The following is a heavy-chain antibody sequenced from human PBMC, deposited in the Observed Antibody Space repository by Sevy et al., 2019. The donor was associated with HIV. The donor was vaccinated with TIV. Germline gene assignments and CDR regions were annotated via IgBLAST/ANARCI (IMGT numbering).Heavy chain of an antibody. D-gene: IGHD3-22*01. J-gene: IGHJ4*02. CDR3: TSGYYYDSSGYSDY. Sequence: GGSLRLSCTGSGFTFGDYAMSWFRQAPGMGLEWVGFIRSKDYGGATEYAASVKGRFTISRDDSKSIADLQMNSLKTKDTAVYYCTSGYYYDSSGYSDYWGQGTLVTVSS. V-gene: IGHV3-49*03. CDR2: IRSKDYGGAT. CDR1: GFTFGDYA.